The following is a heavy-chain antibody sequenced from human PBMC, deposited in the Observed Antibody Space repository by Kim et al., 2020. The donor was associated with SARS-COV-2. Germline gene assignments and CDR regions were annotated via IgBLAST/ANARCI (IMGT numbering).Heavy chain of an antibody. CDR1: GASISTYY. Sequence: SETLSLTCTVSGASISTYYWSWIRQPPGKGLEWIGYIHYTGGTDYNSSLKSRVTVSIDTSKNQFSLRLTSVTAADTAVYYCARRGDGYNFDYWGQGTLVTVSS. CDR3: ARRGDGYNFDY. D-gene: IGHD5-12*01. V-gene: IGHV4-59*01. CDR2: IHYTGGT. J-gene: IGHJ4*02.